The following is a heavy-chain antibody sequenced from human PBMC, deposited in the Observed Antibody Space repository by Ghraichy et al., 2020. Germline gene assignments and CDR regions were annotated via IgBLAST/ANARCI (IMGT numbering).Heavy chain of an antibody. Sequence: ASVKVSCKASGYTLTDYYMHWVRQAPGQGLEWMGRINPNSGGTNYAQKFQGRVTMTRDTSINTAYMELSRLRSDDTAVFYCARGMETYYYDSSGYYDFDYWGQGTLVTVSS. J-gene: IGHJ4*02. V-gene: IGHV1-2*06. D-gene: IGHD3-22*01. CDR1: GYTLTDYY. CDR3: ARGMETYYYDSSGYYDFDY. CDR2: INPNSGGT.